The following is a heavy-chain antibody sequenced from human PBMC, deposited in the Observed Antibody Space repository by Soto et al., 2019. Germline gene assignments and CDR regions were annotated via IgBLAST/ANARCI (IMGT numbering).Heavy chain of an antibody. D-gene: IGHD5-12*01. CDR2: IYWDDGK. CDR1: GFSLSTSGVG. V-gene: IGHV2-5*02. Sequence: QSTLKESGPTLVKPTQTLTLTCTFSGFSLSTSGVGVGWIRQPPGKALEWLALIYWDDGKRYSPSLKSRLTITKDTSKNQVVLTMTNMDPVDTATYYCAHVYGGYDNFDYWGQGTLVTVSS. CDR3: AHVYGGYDNFDY. J-gene: IGHJ4*02.